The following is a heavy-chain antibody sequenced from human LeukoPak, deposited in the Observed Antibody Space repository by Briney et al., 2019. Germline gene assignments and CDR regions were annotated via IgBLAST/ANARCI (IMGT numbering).Heavy chain of an antibody. J-gene: IGHJ4*02. CDR3: AKPQLHSSGWYVFDY. CDR2: ISYDGSNK. V-gene: IGHV3-30*18. Sequence: GRSLRLSCAASGFTFSSYGMHWVRQAPGKGLEWVAVISYDGSNKYYADSVKGRFTISRDNSKNTLHLQMNSLRAEDTAVYYCAKPQLHSSGWYVFDYWGQGTLVTVSS. D-gene: IGHD6-19*01. CDR1: GFTFSSYG.